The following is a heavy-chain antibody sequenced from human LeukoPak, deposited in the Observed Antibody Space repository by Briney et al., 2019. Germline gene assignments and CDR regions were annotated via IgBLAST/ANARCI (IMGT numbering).Heavy chain of an antibody. CDR3: AIQSFAPYQVGPESPIDS. CDR2: IYDSGST. J-gene: IGHJ4*02. Sequence: SGTLSLTCAVSGGSISSSNWWSWVRQAPGRRLEWIGEIYDSGSTIYTPSIGGRATIAIDTSKSQFSLKLTSVTAADTAVYYYAIQSFAPYQVGPESPIDSWGQGTLVTVS. V-gene: IGHV4-4*02. D-gene: IGHD3-16*01. CDR1: GGSISSSNW.